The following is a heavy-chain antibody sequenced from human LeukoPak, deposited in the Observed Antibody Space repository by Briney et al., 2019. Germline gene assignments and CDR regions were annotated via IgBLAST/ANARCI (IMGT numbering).Heavy chain of an antibody. CDR1: GYTFTGYY. CDR2: INPNSGGT. J-gene: IGHJ4*02. V-gene: IGHV1-2*04. Sequence: GASVKVSCKASGYTFTGYYMHWVRQAPGQGLEWMGWINPNSGGTNYAQKFQGWVTMTRDTSISTAYMELSRLRSDDTAVYYCARAIAAAGTWFDYWGQGTLVTVSS. CDR3: ARAIAAAGTWFDY. D-gene: IGHD6-13*01.